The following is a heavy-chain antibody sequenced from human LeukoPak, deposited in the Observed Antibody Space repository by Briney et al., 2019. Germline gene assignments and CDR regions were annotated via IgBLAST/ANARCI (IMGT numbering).Heavy chain of an antibody. CDR2: IYYSGST. Sequence: SETLSLTXTVSGGSICSSSYYWGWISQPPGKGLQWIGSIYYSGSTYYNPSLKSRVTISVDTSKNQFSLKLSSVTAADTAVYYCARYCSGGSCYLDYWGQGTLVTVSS. V-gene: IGHV4-39*01. CDR3: ARYCSGGSCYLDY. J-gene: IGHJ4*02. CDR1: GGSICSSSYY. D-gene: IGHD2-15*01.